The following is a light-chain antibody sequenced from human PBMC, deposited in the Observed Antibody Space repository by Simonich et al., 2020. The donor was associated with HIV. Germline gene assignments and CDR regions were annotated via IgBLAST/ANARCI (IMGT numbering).Light chain of an antibody. Sequence: QSSLTQPASVSGSPGQSITISCTGTSSDVGWYDYVSWSQQHPGKAPKLIIYDVSKRPSGVSDRFSGSKSGTSASLAITGLQAEDEADYYCQSYDSSLSGSVFGGGTKLTVL. CDR1: SSDVGWYDY. CDR3: QSYDSSLSGSV. J-gene: IGLJ3*02. V-gene: IGLV2-14*03. CDR2: DVS.